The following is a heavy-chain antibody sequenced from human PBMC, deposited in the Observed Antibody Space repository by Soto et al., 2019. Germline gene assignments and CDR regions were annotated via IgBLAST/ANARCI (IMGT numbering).Heavy chain of an antibody. J-gene: IGHJ6*02. Sequence: QVQLVQSGAEVKKTGSSVKVSCKASGGTFSTYAISWVRQAPGQGLEWMGGIIPIFGTANYAQKFQDKVTIPADESTSTAYMELNSLPSEDTAVYYCARTTYGSGSYYSAHFYYFYHMDVWGQGTTVTVSS. V-gene: IGHV1-69*01. CDR3: ARTTYGSGSYYSAHFYYFYHMDV. CDR2: IIPIFGTA. D-gene: IGHD3-10*01. CDR1: GGTFSTYA.